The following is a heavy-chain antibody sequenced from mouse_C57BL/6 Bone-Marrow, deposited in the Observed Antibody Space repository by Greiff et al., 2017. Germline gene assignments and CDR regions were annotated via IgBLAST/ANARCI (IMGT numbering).Heavy chain of an antibody. Sequence: QVQLQQSGAELVRPGASVTLSCKASGYTFTDYEMHWVKRTPVHGLEWIGAIDPETGGTAYNQKFKGKAILTADKSSSTAYMELRSLTSEDSAVYYCTRSYYGSSYSFAYWGQGTLVTVSA. V-gene: IGHV1-15*01. J-gene: IGHJ3*01. CDR3: TRSYYGSSYSFAY. CDR1: GYTFTDYE. CDR2: IDPETGGT. D-gene: IGHD1-1*01.